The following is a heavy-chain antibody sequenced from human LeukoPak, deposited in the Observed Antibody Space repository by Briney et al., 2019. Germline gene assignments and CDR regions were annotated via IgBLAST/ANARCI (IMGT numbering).Heavy chain of an antibody. V-gene: IGHV3-11*04. CDR3: ARDEATVTEHTRFDY. CDR2: ISSSGSTI. Sequence: KPGGSLRLSCAASGFTFSDYYMSWIRQAPGKGLEWVSYISSSGSTIYYADSVKGRFTISRDNAKNSLYLQMNSLRAEDTAVYYCARDEATVTEHTRFDYWGQGTLVTVSS. J-gene: IGHJ4*02. D-gene: IGHD4-11*01. CDR1: GFTFSDYY.